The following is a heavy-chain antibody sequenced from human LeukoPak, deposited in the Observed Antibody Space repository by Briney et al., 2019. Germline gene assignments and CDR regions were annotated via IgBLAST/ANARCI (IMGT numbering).Heavy chain of an antibody. V-gene: IGHV3-21*01. CDR2: ISSSSSYI. CDR3: ARGTRVAANLHTA. J-gene: IGHJ5*02. D-gene: IGHD2-15*01. Sequence: PGGSLRLSCAASGFTFSSYSMNWVRQAPGKGLEWVSPISSSSSYIYYADSVKGRFTISRDNAKNSLYLQINSLRAEDTAVYYCARGTRVAANLHTAWGQGTLVTVSS. CDR1: GFTFSSYS.